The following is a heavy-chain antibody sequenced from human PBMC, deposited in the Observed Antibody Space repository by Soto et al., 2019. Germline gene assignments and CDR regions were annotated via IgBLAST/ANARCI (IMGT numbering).Heavy chain of an antibody. D-gene: IGHD3-3*01. Sequence: QPPGKGLEWIGSIYYSGSTYYNPSLKSRVTISVDTSKNQFSLTLSSVTAADTAVYYFVRRPGIDVFWICYFFAYWGKGSLDPVS. CDR3: VRRPGIDVFWICYFFAY. CDR2: IYYSGST. J-gene: IGHJ4*02. V-gene: IGHV4-39*01.